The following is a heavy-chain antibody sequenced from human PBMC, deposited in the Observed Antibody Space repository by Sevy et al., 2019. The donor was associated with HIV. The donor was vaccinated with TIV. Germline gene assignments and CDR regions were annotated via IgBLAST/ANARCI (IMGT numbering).Heavy chain of an antibody. CDR3: ARSRGGSYFTYYFDY. CDR2: IKQDGSEK. Sequence: GGSLRLSCAASGFIFSSYWMSWVRQAPGKGLEWVASIKQDGSEKYDVDSVKGRFTISRDNAKNSLYLQMNSLRAEDTAVYYCARSRGGSYFTYYFDYWGQGTLVTVSS. V-gene: IGHV3-7*01. D-gene: IGHD1-26*01. CDR1: GFIFSSYW. J-gene: IGHJ4*02.